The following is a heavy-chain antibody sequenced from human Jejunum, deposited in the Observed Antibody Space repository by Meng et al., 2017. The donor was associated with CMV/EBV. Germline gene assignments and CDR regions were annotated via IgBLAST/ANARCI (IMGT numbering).Heavy chain of an antibody. CDR3: ARAPTSYDILTGYFPNGLDV. CDR1: YN. D-gene: IGHD3-9*01. CDR2: MTNSDSQI. Sequence: YNMNWVRQATGKGLEWVASMTNSDSQIYYADSVKGRFNISRDNAKNSVYLQMNSLRAEDTAVYYCARAPTSYDILTGYFPNGLDVWGQGTTVTVSS. V-gene: IGHV3-21*03. J-gene: IGHJ6*02.